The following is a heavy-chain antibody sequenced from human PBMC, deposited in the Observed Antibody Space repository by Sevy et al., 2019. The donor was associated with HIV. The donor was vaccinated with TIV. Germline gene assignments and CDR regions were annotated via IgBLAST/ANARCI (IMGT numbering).Heavy chain of an antibody. CDR2: ISYDGSNK. CDR3: ARAGSSSWFLGY. D-gene: IGHD6-13*01. CDR1: GFTFSSYA. J-gene: IGHJ4*02. V-gene: IGHV3-30-3*01. Sequence: GGSLRLSCAASGFTFSSYAMPWVRQAPGKGLEWVAVISYDGSNKYYADSVKGRFTISRDNSKNTLYLQMNSLRAEDTAVYYCARAGSSSWFLGYWGQGTLVTVSS.